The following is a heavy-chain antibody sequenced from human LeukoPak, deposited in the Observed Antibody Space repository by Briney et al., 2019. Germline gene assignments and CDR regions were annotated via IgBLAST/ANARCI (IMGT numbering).Heavy chain of an antibody. CDR1: GYSFTSYW. CDR2: IYPGDSDT. V-gene: IGHV5-51*01. CDR3: ARLLGDCSSTSCYAYYYYGMDV. D-gene: IGHD2-2*01. Sequence: GESLKISCKGSGYSFTSYWIGWVRQMPGKGLEWMGIIYPGDSDTRYSPSFQGQVTISADKSISTAYLQWSSLKASDTAMYYCARLLGDCSSTSCYAYYYYGMDVWGQGTTVTVSS. J-gene: IGHJ6*02.